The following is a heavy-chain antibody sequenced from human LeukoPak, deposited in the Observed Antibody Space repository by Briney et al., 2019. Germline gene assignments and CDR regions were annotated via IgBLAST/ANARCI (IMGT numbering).Heavy chain of an antibody. J-gene: IGHJ4*02. CDR1: GYNFTGYY. Sequence: ASVKVSCKASGYNFTGYYMHWVRQAPGQGLEWMGWINPNSGGTNYAQKFQGRVTMTRDTSISTAYMELSRLRSDDTAVYYCARVNSPDDYDSSGYYYFDYWGQGTLVSVSS. CDR3: ARVNSPDDYDSSGYYYFDY. V-gene: IGHV1-2*02. CDR2: INPNSGGT. D-gene: IGHD3-22*01.